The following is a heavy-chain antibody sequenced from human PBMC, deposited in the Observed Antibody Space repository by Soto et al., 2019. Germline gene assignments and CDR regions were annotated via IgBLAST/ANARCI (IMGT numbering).Heavy chain of an antibody. CDR1: GYTFTDFY. CDR3: ARELETLATPLDF. J-gene: IGHJ4*02. D-gene: IGHD3-3*02. V-gene: IGHV1-2*02. CDR2: INPRSAAT. Sequence: ASVKVSCKASGYTFTDFYIYWVRQAPGQRPEWLGWINPRSAATNYAQNFQGRVTMTRDTSIDTAYMELSSLRSDDTAVYYCARELETLATPLDFWGQGXLVTVYS.